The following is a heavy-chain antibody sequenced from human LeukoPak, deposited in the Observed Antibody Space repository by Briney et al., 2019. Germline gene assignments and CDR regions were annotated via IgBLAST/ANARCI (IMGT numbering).Heavy chain of an antibody. CDR1: GGTFSSYA. D-gene: IGHD6-13*01. J-gene: IGHJ3*02. Sequence: SVKVSCKASGGTFSSYAISWVRQAPGQGLEWMGGIIPIFGTANYAQKFQGRVTITADKSTSTAYMELSSLRSEDTAVYYCASGVAAVDDAFDIWGQGTMVTVSS. V-gene: IGHV1-69*06. CDR3: ASGVAAVDDAFDI. CDR2: IIPIFGTA.